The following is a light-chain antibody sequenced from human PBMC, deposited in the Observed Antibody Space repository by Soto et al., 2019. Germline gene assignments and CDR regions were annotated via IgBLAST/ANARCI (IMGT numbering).Light chain of an antibody. CDR1: SSDVGGYNY. V-gene: IGLV2-14*01. Sequence: QSALTQPASVSGSPGQWITISCTGTSSDVGGYNYVSWYQQHPGKAPKVMIYEVSNRPSGVSNRFSGSKSGNTASLTISGLQAEDEADYYCSSYTSSNTWVFGGGTKVTVL. J-gene: IGLJ3*02. CDR3: SSYTSSNTWV. CDR2: EVS.